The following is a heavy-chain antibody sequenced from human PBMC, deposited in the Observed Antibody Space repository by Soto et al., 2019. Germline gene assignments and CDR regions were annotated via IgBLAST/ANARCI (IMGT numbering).Heavy chain of an antibody. J-gene: IGHJ6*03. V-gene: IGHV1-8*01. Sequence: QVQLVQSGAEVKKPGASVKVSCKASGYTFTSYDINWVRQATGQGLEWMGWMNPNSGNTGYAQKFQGRVTMTRNTSISTAYMELSSLRSEDTAVYYCASGSTSTSVYYYYYYMDVWGKGTTVTVSS. CDR2: MNPNSGNT. D-gene: IGHD2-2*01. CDR3: ASGSTSTSVYYYYYYMDV. CDR1: GYTFTSYD.